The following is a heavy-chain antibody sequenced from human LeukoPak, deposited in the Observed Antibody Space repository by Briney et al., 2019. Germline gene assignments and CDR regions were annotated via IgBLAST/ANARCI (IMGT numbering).Heavy chain of an antibody. D-gene: IGHD3-22*01. V-gene: IGHV1-8*01. J-gene: IGHJ4*02. CDR1: GYTFTSYD. CDR3: ATRPGSDCYDSSGYYADY. CDR2: MNPNSGNT. Sequence: ASVKVSCKASGYTFTSYDINWVRQATGQGLEWMGWMNPNSGNTGYAQKFQGRVTMTRNTSISTAYMELSSLRSEDTAVYYCATRPGSDCYDSSGYYADYWGQGTLVTVSS.